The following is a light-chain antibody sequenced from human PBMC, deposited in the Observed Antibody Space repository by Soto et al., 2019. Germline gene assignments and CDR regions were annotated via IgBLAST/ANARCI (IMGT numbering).Light chain of an antibody. CDR2: GAS. CDR1: QSVNSNF. Sequence: EIVLTQSPGTLSLSPGERATLSCRASQSVNSNFLAWYQQKPGQAPRLLIYGASNRATGIPDRFSGSGSGTEFILTISSLQPDDVGTYYCQQYNTHSGTFGQGTKVDIK. J-gene: IGKJ1*01. V-gene: IGKV3-20*01. CDR3: QQYNTHSGT.